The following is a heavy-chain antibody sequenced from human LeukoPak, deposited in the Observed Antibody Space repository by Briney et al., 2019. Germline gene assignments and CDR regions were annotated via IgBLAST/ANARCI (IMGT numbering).Heavy chain of an antibody. CDR2: IVPIFGTA. CDR1: GGTFSSYA. D-gene: IGHD7-27*01. J-gene: IGHJ5*02. Sequence: SVKVSCKASGGTFSSYAISWVRQAPGQGLEWMGGIVPIFGTANYAQKFQGRVTITADESTSTAYMELSSLRSEDTAVYYCAREAELGRENWFDPWGQGTLVTVSS. V-gene: IGHV1-69*01. CDR3: AREAELGRENWFDP.